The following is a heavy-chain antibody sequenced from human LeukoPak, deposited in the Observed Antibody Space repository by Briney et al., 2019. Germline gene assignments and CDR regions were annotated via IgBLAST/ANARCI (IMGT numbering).Heavy chain of an antibody. D-gene: IGHD5-24*01. CDR1: GYTFTSYG. CDR3: ARDDWQEVATSYYYYYYGMDV. J-gene: IGHJ6*02. CDR2: ISAYNGNT. V-gene: IGHV1-18*01. Sequence: GASVKVSCKSSGYTFTSYGISWVRQAPGQGLEWMGCISAYNGNTNYAQKLQGRVTMTTDTSTSTAYMELRSLRSDDTAVYYCARDDWQEVATSYYYYYYGMDVWGQGTTVTVSS.